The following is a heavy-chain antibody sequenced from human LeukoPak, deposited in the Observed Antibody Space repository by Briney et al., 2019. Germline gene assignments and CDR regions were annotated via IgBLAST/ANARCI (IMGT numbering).Heavy chain of an antibody. CDR2: INHSGST. J-gene: IGHJ4*02. V-gene: IGHV4-34*01. CDR3: ARGRYSSGWYADYFDY. CDR1: GGAFSGYY. Sequence: SETLSLTCAVYGGAFSGYYWSWIRQPPGKGLEWIGEINHSGSTNYNPSLKSRVTISVDTSKNQFSLKLSSVTAADTAVYYCARGRYSSGWYADYFDYWGQGTLVTVSS. D-gene: IGHD6-19*01.